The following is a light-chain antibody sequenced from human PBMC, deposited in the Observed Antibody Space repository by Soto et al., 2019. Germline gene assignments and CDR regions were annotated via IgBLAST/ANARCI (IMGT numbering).Light chain of an antibody. J-gene: IGKJ5*01. Sequence: EIVSTQSPGTLSLSPGERATLSSRASQSASSSSLAWNQQKPGQAPRLLIYSTSSRATGIPDRFSGSGSGTDFTLTISRLEPEDFAVYYCQQYGSSSITFGQGTRLEIK. V-gene: IGKV3-20*01. CDR1: QSASSSS. CDR3: QQYGSSSIT. CDR2: STS.